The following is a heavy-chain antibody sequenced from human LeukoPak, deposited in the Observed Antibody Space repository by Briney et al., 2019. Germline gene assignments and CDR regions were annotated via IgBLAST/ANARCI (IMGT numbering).Heavy chain of an antibody. Sequence: GGSLRLSCAASGFTFNSYSMNWVRQAPGKGLEWVSSISDSNSYIYYADSMKGRFTISRDNAKNSLYLQMISLRAEDTAVYYCAKDGSGPWGYYMDVWGKGTTVTISS. CDR3: AKDGSGPWGYYMDV. J-gene: IGHJ6*03. V-gene: IGHV3-21*01. CDR1: GFTFNSYS. D-gene: IGHD3-16*01. CDR2: ISDSNSYI.